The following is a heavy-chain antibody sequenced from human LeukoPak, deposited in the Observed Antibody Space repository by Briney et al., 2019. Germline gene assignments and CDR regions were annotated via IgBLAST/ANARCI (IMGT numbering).Heavy chain of an antibody. CDR1: GFTFSSYA. D-gene: IGHD3-10*01. CDR2: ISGSGGST. Sequence: GGSLRLSCAASGFTFSSYAMSWVRQAPGKGLEWVSAISGSGGSTYYADSVKGRFTISRDNSKNTLYLQMNSLRAEDTAVYYCAKWFGELVLSMYNWFDPWGQGTLVTVSS. V-gene: IGHV3-23*01. J-gene: IGHJ5*02. CDR3: AKWFGELVLSMYNWFDP.